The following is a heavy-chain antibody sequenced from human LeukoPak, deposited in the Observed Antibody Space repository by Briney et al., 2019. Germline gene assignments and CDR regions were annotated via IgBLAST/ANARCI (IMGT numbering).Heavy chain of an antibody. D-gene: IGHD6-13*01. CDR2: MNPNSGNT. Sequence: ASVTVSCKASGYTFTSYDINWVRQATGQGLEWMGWMNPNSGNTGYAQKFQGRVTMTRNTSISTAYMELSGLRPEDTAVYYCARPKNVLSPAAGNRRWFDPWGQGTLDTVSS. J-gene: IGHJ5*02. CDR1: GYTFTSYD. CDR3: ARPKNVLSPAAGNRRWFDP. V-gene: IGHV1-8*01.